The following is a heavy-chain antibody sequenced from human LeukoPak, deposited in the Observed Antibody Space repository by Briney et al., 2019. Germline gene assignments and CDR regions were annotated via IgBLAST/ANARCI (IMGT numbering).Heavy chain of an antibody. V-gene: IGHV3-23*01. CDR2: ISGSGGST. D-gene: IGHD3-16*01. CDR3: ARDTPEMMGVAFDI. Sequence: PGGSLRLSCAASGFTFSSSGMSWVRQAPGKGLEWVSAISGSGGSTYYADSVKGRFTISRDNSKNTLYLQMNSLRAEDTAVYYCARDTPEMMGVAFDIWGQGTMVTVSS. CDR1: GFTFSSSG. J-gene: IGHJ3*02.